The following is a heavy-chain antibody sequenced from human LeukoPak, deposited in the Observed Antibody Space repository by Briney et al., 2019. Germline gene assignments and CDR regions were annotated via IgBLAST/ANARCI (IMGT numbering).Heavy chain of an antibody. Sequence: GGSLRLSCAASGFTFSSYAMSWVRQAPGKGLEWVSAISGSGGSTYYADSVKGRFTISRDNSKNTLYLRMNSLRAEDTAVYYCAKDLNRIAAAGKDYWGQGTLVTVSS. CDR2: ISGSGGST. CDR1: GFTFSSYA. J-gene: IGHJ4*02. D-gene: IGHD6-13*01. CDR3: AKDLNRIAAAGKDY. V-gene: IGHV3-23*01.